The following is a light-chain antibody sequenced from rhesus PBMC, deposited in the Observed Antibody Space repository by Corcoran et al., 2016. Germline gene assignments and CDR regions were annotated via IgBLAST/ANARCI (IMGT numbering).Light chain of an antibody. CDR1: SSDIGGYNY. CDR3: CSYAGNYTYI. CDR2: GVS. J-gene: IGLJ1*01. V-gene: IGLV2-32*01. Sequence: QAALTQPRSVSGSPGQSVTISCTGTSSDIGGYNYVSWYQQHPGTAPKLMIYGVSRRPSGVSDRFSGSKSGNTAFLTISGLQAEDEADYYCCSYAGNYTYIFGVGTRLTVL.